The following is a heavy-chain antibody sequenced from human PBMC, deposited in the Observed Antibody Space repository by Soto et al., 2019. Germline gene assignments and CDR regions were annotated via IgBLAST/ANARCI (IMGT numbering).Heavy chain of an antibody. Sequence: ASVKVSCKASGYTFTSYYMHWVRQAPGQGLEWMGIINPSGGSTSYAQKFQGRVTMTRDTSTSTVYMELSSLRSEDTAVYYCAREYYYDSSGLRWDAFDIWGQGTMVTVSS. D-gene: IGHD3-22*01. CDR3: AREYYYDSSGLRWDAFDI. CDR1: GYTFTSYY. V-gene: IGHV1-46*01. CDR2: INPSGGST. J-gene: IGHJ3*02.